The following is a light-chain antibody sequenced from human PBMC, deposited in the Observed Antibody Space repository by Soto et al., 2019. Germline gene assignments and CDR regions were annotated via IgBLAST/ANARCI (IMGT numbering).Light chain of an antibody. Sequence: EIVMTQSPATLSVSPGERAILSCRASLSVNTNLAWYQQKNGQAPRLLIYGASTRATGIPARFSGSGSGTEFTLTISSLQSEDFAVYYCQQYNNWPPWTFGQGTKVEIK. CDR3: QQYNNWPPWT. CDR1: LSVNTN. CDR2: GAS. J-gene: IGKJ1*01. V-gene: IGKV3-15*01.